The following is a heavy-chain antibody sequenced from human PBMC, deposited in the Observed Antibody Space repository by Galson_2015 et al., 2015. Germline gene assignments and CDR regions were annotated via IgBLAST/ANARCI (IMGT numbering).Heavy chain of an antibody. D-gene: IGHD3-10*01. Sequence: SVKVSCTASGYTFTNYFIQWVRQAPGQGLEWVGAINTSGAATFYAQKLQGRVTMTRDTTTSTVYVELSSLGSEDTAVYYCARELGGTSYFDYWGLGTLVTVSS. V-gene: IGHV1-46*04. CDR3: ARELGGTSYFDY. CDR2: INTSGAAT. CDR1: GYTFTNYF. J-gene: IGHJ4*02.